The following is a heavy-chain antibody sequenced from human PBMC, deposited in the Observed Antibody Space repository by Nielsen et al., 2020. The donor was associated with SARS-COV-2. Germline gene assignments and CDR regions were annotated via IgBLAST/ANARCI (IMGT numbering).Heavy chain of an antibody. CDR1: GFTFSSYA. V-gene: IGHV3-23*01. J-gene: IGHJ3*02. CDR3: ARDCSGGSCYATDAFDI. D-gene: IGHD2-15*01. CDR2: ISGSGGST. Sequence: GESLKISCAASGFTFSSYAMSWVRQAPGKGLEWVSAISGSGGSTYYADSVKGRFTISRDNSKNTLYLQMNSLRAEDTAVYYCARDCSGGSCYATDAFDIGAKGQWSPSLQ.